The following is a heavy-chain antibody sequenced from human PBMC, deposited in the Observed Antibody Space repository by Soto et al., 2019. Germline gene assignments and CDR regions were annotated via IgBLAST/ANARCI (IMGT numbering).Heavy chain of an antibody. Sequence: QLQLQESGSGLVKPSQTLSLTCAVSGGSISSGGYSWNWIRQPPGKGLEWIGYIFHGGSTSYNPSLKSRVTISVDRSKNQFSLKLTSVTAADTAVYYCARGGVATTSSYFAYWGQGTLVTVSS. CDR1: GGSISSGGYS. J-gene: IGHJ4*02. CDR3: ARGGVATTSSYFAY. D-gene: IGHD3-3*01. CDR2: IFHGGST. V-gene: IGHV4-30-2*01.